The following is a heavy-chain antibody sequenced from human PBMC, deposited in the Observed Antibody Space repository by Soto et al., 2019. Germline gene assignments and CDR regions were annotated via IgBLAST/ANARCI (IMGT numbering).Heavy chain of an antibody. J-gene: IGHJ3*02. CDR2: IYHSGST. D-gene: IGHD2-2*01. CDR3: AREFQYCISTSCYLDAFDI. Sequence: PSETLSLTCAVSGGSISSGGYSWSWIRQPPGKGLEWIGYIYHSGSTYYNPSLKSRVTISVDRSKNQFSLKLSSVTAADTAVYYCAREFQYCISTSCYLDAFDIWGQGTMVTVSS. V-gene: IGHV4-30-2*01. CDR1: GGSISSGGYS.